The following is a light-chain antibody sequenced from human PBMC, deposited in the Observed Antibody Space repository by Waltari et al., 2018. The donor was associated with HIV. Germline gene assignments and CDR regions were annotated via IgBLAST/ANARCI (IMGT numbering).Light chain of an antibody. V-gene: IGKV3-11*01. CDR1: PSIGSY. J-gene: IGKJ4*01. CDR2: DSS. Sequence: EIVLTQSPANMSMSQGKRDTLSCTASPSIGSYLAWYQQKPGQAPRLLIYDSSNRASGIPARFSGSGSGTDFTLTISSLEPEDFAVYYCHQRSNWPLTFGGGTKVEI. CDR3: HQRSNWPLT.